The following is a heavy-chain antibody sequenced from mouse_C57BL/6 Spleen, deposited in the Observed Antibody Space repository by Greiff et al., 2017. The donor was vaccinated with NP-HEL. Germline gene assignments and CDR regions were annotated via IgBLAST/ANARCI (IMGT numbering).Heavy chain of an antibody. J-gene: IGHJ2*01. CDR3: ARSTMVKEGFDY. V-gene: IGHV14-2*01. CDR2: IDPEDGET. CDR1: GFNIKDYY. Sequence: VHVKQSGAELVKPGASVKLSCTASGFNIKDYYMHWVKQRTEQGLEWIGRIDPEDGETKYAPKFQGKATITADTSSNTAYLQLSSLTSEDTAVYYCARSTMVKEGFDYWGQGTTLTVSS. D-gene: IGHD2-2*01.